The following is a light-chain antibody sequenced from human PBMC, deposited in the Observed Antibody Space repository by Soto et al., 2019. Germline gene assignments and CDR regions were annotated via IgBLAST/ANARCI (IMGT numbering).Light chain of an antibody. J-gene: IGKJ1*01. V-gene: IGKV3-20*01. CDR3: QQYGSSPRT. CDR1: QSVSSNY. Sequence: EIVLTQSPGTLSLSPGERATLSCRASQSVSSNYLAWYQQKPGQAPRLLIYGVSSRATGIPDRFSCSGSGTDFTLTISRLEPEDFAVDYCQQYGSSPRTFGQGTKVDIK. CDR2: GVS.